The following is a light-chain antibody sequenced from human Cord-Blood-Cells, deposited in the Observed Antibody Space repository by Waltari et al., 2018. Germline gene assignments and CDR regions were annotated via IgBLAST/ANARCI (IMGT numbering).Light chain of an antibody. J-gene: IGKJ1*01. CDR3: QQYNSYSPT. CDR2: DAS. Sequence: DIQMTQSPSTLSASVADRVTITCRASQSISSWSAWNQQKPGKAPNLLIYDASSLESGFPSRLSGSGSGTEFTLTISSLHPDDFVTYYCQQYNSYSPTFGQGTKVEIK. CDR1: QSISSW. V-gene: IGKV1-5*01.